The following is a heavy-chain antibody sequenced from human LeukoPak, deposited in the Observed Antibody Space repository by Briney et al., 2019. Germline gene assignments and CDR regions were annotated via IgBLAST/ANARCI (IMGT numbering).Heavy chain of an antibody. CDR2: INPNSGGT. J-gene: IGHJ4*02. V-gene: IGHV1-2*02. D-gene: IGHD6-19*01. CDR3: ARVWQWLAQPLDY. CDR1: GYSFTSYA. Sequence: GASVKVSCKASGYSFTSYAMNWVRQAPGQGLEWMGWINPNSGGTNYAQKFQGRVTMTRDTSISTAYMELSRLRSDDTAVYYCARVWQWLAQPLDYWGQGTLVTVSS.